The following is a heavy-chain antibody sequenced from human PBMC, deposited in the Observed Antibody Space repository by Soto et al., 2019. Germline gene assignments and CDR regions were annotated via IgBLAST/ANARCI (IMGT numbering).Heavy chain of an antibody. J-gene: IGHJ4*02. D-gene: IGHD6-13*01. CDR1: GECVKGHE. CDR2: INHSGST. V-gene: IGHV4-34*01. Sequence: PSETLAITCAVYGECVKGHEWNGICQLPGKGLEWIWEINHSGSTKYNPSLKSRVTMSVDTSKNQFSLNLRSVTAADTAVYYCARGNIAAAVVHWGQGTLVTVSS. CDR3: ARGNIAAAVVH.